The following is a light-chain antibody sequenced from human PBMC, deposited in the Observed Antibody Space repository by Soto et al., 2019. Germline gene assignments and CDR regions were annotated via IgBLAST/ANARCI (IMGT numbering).Light chain of an antibody. J-gene: IGKJ4*01. CDR1: QSVSSN. V-gene: IGKV3-15*01. CDR2: GAS. Sequence: EIVMTQSPATLSVSPGERATLSCRASQSVSSNLAWYQQKHGQTPRLLIYGASTRATGIPARFSGSGSGTEFTLTISSLQSEDFAVFYCQQYNNWLTFGGGTKVELK. CDR3: QQYNNWLT.